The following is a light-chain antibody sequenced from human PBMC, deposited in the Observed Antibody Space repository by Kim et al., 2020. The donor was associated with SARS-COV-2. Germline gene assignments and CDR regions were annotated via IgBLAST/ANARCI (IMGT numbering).Light chain of an antibody. Sequence: QSALTQPASVSGSPGQSITISCTGTSSDVGSYNLVSWYQQHPGKAPKLIIYEVSKRPSGVSNRFSGSKSGNTASLTISGLQAEDEGDYYCCSYAGSSTLVFGGGTQLTVL. CDR2: EVS. CDR3: CSYAGSSTLV. J-gene: IGLJ7*01. V-gene: IGLV2-23*02. CDR1: SSDVGSYNL.